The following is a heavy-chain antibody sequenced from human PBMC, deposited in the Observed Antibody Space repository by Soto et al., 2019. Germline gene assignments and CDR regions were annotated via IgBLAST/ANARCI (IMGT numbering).Heavy chain of an antibody. CDR2: IKSKTDGGTT. V-gene: IGHV3-15*07. J-gene: IGHJ6*02. D-gene: IGHD3-3*01. CDR3: TTLSITIFGVVLMDV. CDR1: GFTFSNAW. Sequence: TGGSLRLSCAASGFTFSNAWMNWVRQAPGKGLEWVGRIKSKTDGGTTDYAAPVKGRFTISRDDSKNTLYLQMNSLKTEDTAVYYCTTLSITIFGVVLMDVWGQGTTVTSP.